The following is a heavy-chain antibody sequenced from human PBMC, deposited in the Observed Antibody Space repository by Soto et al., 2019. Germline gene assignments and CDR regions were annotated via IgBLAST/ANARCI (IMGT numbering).Heavy chain of an antibody. J-gene: IGHJ3*02. V-gene: IGHV3-11*06. CDR1: GFTFSDYY. Sequence: GGSLRLSCAASGFTFSDYYMSWIRQAPGKGLEWVSYISSSSSYTNYADSVKGRFTISRDNAKNSLYLQMNSLRAEDTAVYYCAREGITIFGVVRTAFDIWGQGTMVTVSS. CDR2: ISSSSSYT. D-gene: IGHD3-3*01. CDR3: AREGITIFGVVRTAFDI.